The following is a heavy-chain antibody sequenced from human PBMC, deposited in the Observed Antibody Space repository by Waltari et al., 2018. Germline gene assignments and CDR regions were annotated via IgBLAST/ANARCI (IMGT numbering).Heavy chain of an antibody. CDR2: MDGDGSNT. D-gene: IGHD3-22*01. CDR1: GFTIETSC. CDR3: ARNKGYYDNSGYYFYDFGMDV. Sequence: EVQLVESGGGLVQPGGSLTLSCEAAGFTIETSCGHWVRQAPGKGLEGWSRMDGDGSNTNFADSVDGRFTMSRDNAKNTVYLQMNALRGEDTAVYYCARNKGYYDNSGYYFYDFGMDVWGQGTTVTVS. V-gene: IGHV3-74*01. J-gene: IGHJ6*02.